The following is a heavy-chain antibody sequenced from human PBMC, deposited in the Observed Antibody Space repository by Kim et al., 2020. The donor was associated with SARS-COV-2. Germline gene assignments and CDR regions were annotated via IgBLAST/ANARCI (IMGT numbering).Heavy chain of an antibody. CDR1: GGSISSYY. Sequence: SETLSLTCTVSGGSISSYYWSWIRQPPGKGLEWIGFIYYSGSSNYNPSLKSRVLISVDTSKNQFSLKLSSVTAADTAMYYCARQVRPSWGRPYFYYWGQG. J-gene: IGHJ4*02. CDR3: ARQVRPSWGRPYFYY. D-gene: IGHD3-16*01. CDR2: IYYSGSS. V-gene: IGHV4-59*08.